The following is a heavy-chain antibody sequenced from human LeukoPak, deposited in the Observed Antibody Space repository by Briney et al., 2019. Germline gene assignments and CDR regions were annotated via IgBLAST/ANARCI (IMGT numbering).Heavy chain of an antibody. V-gene: IGHV3-33*06. CDR2: IWYDGSNK. Sequence: GGSLRLSCAASGFTFSSYGMHWVRQAPGKGLEWVAVIWYDGSNKYYADSVKGRFTISRDNSKNTLYLQMNSLRAEDTAVYYCAKELRAGWYYFDYWGRGTLVTVSS. J-gene: IGHJ4*02. CDR1: GFTFSSYG. D-gene: IGHD6-19*01. CDR3: AKELRAGWYYFDY.